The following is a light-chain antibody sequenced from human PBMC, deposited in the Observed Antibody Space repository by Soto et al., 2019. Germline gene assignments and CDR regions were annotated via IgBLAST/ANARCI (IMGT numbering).Light chain of an antibody. Sequence: QPASVSGSPGQSITISCTGTSSDVGGYNYVSWYRQHPGKAPKLMIYEVSNRPSGFSNRFSGSKSGNTASLTISGLRAEDEADYYCSSYTSSSTLYVFGTGTKLTVL. CDR1: SSDVGGYNY. CDR3: SSYTSSSTLYV. V-gene: IGLV2-14*01. CDR2: EVS. J-gene: IGLJ1*01.